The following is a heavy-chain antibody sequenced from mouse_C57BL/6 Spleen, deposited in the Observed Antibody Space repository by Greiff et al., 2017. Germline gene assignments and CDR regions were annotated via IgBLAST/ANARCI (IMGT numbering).Heavy chain of an antibody. V-gene: IGHV1-42*01. CDR3: ARWGDGYFYFGY. Sequence: VQLKQSGPELVKPGASVKISCKASGYSFTGYYMNWVKQSPEKSLEWIGEINPSTGGTTYNQKFKAKATLTVDKSSSTAYMQLKSLTSEDSAVYYCARWGDGYFYFGYWGQGTTLTVSS. CDR2: INPSTGGT. D-gene: IGHD2-3*01. J-gene: IGHJ2*01. CDR1: GYSFTGYY.